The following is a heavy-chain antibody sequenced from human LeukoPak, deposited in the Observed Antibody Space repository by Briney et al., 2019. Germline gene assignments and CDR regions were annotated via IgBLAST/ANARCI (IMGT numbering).Heavy chain of an antibody. Sequence: SQTLSLTCTVSGGSISSYYWSWIRQPPGKGLEWVGYIYYSGSTNYNPSLKSRVTISVDTSKNQLSLKLSSVTAADTAVYYCARVSVVRAMDYWGQGTLVTVSS. CDR1: GGSISSYY. CDR3: ARVSVVRAMDY. D-gene: IGHD4-23*01. J-gene: IGHJ4*02. V-gene: IGHV4-59*01. CDR2: IYYSGST.